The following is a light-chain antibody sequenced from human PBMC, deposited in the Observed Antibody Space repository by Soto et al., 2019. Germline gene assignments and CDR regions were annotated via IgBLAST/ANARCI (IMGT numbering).Light chain of an antibody. CDR2: DAS. CDR3: QHYANSVWT. V-gene: IGKV3-20*01. J-gene: IGKJ1*01. Sequence: EIVLTQSPGTLSLSPGERATLSCRASQSVSNTNLVWYQQKRGQAPRLLIYDASSRGTGVPDRFRGSGSGTDFTLTINRLEPEDFAVYFCQHYANSVWTFGQGTKVEI. CDR1: QSVSNTN.